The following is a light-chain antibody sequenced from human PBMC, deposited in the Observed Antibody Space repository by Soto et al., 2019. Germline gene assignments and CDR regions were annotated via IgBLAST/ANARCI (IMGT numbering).Light chain of an antibody. J-gene: IGLJ3*02. Sequence: QSVLTQPPLASGTPGQRVTISCSGRNSNVGSNSVNWYQQFPGMAPKLLLYSDNQRPSGVPDRFSGSKSGSSASLAISGLQSEDEADYHCSTWDDNLSTWLFGGGTKLTVL. V-gene: IGLV1-44*01. CDR3: STWDDNLSTWL. CDR1: NSNVGSNS. CDR2: SDN.